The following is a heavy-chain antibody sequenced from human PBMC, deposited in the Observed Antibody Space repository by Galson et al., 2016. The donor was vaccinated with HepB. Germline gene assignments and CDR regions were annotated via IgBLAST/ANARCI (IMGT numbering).Heavy chain of an antibody. CDR2: VFHTGST. Sequence: SETLSLTCSVSGVSVTSHYWSWIRLAPGKGLEWIANVFHTGSTTYNPSLNNRVTISLDASINRFSLELVSVSAADTAVYYCARGGGSPYHDHEFDNWGQGTLVTVSS. J-gene: IGHJ5*02. D-gene: IGHD1-14*01. CDR1: GVSVTSHY. CDR3: ARGGGSPYHDHEFDN. V-gene: IGHV4-59*02.